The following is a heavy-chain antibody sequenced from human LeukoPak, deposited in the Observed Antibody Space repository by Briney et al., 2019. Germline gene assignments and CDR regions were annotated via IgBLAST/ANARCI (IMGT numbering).Heavy chain of an antibody. CDR3: ARDSITIFGVVISPPYYFDY. D-gene: IGHD3-3*01. V-gene: IGHV4-39*07. J-gene: IGHJ4*02. CDR1: GGSISSSSYY. CDR2: IYYSGST. Sequence: PSETLSLTCTVSGGSISSSSYYWGWIRQSPGKGLEWIGSIYYSGSTYYNPSLKSRVTISVDTSKNQFSLKLSSVTAADTAVYYCARDSITIFGVVISPPYYFDYWGQGTLVTVSS.